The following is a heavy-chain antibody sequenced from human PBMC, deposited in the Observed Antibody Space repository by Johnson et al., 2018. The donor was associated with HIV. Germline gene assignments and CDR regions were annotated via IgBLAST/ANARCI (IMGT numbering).Heavy chain of an antibody. CDR2: IGPAGDT. D-gene: IGHD4-11*01. Sequence: VQLVESGGGLVQPGGSLRLSCAASGFSFDDYGMSWVRQAPGKGLEWVSAIGPAGDTYYAGSVKGRFTISRENATNSLYLQMNSLRAGDTAVYYCARDSGTVDYDAFDIWGQGTMVTVSS. CDR3: ARDSGTVDYDAFDI. V-gene: IGHV3-13*01. J-gene: IGHJ3*02. CDR1: GFSFDDYG.